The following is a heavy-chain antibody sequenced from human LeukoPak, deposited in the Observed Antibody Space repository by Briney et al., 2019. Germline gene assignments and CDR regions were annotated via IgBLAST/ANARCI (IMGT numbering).Heavy chain of an antibody. CDR3: ARRIAAADSFDI. CDR1: GGSISSNY. Sequence: PSETLSLTSTVSGGSISSNYWSWIRQPPGKGLEWIAYINYSGSTNYKSSLKSRVTISVDTSKNQFSLKLSSVTAADTAFYYCARRIAAADSFDIWGQGRMVTVSS. V-gene: IGHV4-59*01. CDR2: INYSGST. J-gene: IGHJ3*02. D-gene: IGHD6-13*01.